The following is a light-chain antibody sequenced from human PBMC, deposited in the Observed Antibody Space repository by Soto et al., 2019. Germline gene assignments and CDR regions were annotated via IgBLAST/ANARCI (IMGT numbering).Light chain of an antibody. CDR2: DVN. Sequence: QCALTQPRSVSGSPGQSVTISCTGTSSDVGGYNYVSWYQQHPGKAPKLMIYDVNKRPSGVPDRFSGSKSGNTASLTISGLQAEDKADYYCCSYAGSYPVVFGGGTKLTVL. V-gene: IGLV2-11*01. CDR3: CSYAGSYPVV. J-gene: IGLJ2*01. CDR1: SSDVGGYNY.